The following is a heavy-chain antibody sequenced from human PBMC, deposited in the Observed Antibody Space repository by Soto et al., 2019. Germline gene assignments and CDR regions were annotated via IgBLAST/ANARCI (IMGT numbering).Heavy chain of an antibody. CDR2: INTDGTTT. J-gene: IGHJ6*02. V-gene: IGHV3-74*01. D-gene: IGHD2-15*01. CDR3: ASGRKSKLHV. Sequence: PGESLRLSCAASGFTFSNYWIHWVRQAPGKGLVWVSRINTDGTTTSYADSVKGRFTISRDNAKNTLYLQMNSLRAEDTAVYYCASGRKSKLHVWGQWTTVTVS. CDR1: GFTFSNYW.